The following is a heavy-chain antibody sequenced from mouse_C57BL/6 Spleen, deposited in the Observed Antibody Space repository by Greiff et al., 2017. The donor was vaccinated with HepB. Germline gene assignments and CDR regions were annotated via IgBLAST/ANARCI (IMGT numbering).Heavy chain of an antibody. CDR3: ARERGLHYYAMDY. CDR2: IDPNSGGT. Sequence: QVQLQQPGAELVKPGASVKLSCKASGFTFTSYWMHWVKQRPGRGLEWIGRIDPNSGGTKYNEKFKSKATLTVDKPSSTAYMQLSSLTSEDSAVYYWARERGLHYYAMDYWGQGTSFTVAS. CDR1: GFTFTSYW. D-gene: IGHD2-13*01. V-gene: IGHV1-72*01. J-gene: IGHJ4*01.